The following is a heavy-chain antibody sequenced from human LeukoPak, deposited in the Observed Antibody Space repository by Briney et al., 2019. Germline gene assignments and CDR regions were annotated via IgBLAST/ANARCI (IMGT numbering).Heavy chain of an antibody. V-gene: IGHV3-21*01. CDR1: GFTFSSFE. CDR2: ISSSSSYI. D-gene: IGHD3-10*01. CDR3: ARGCYYGSGLCY. J-gene: IGHJ4*02. Sequence: GGSLRLSCAASGFTFSSFEMSWVRQAPGKGLEWVSSISSSSSYIYYADSVKGRFTISRDNAKNSLYLQMNSLRAEDTAVYYCARGCYYGSGLCYWGQGTLVTVSS.